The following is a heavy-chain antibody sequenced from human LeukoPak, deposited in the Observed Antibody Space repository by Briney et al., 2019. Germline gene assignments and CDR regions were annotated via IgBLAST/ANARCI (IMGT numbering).Heavy chain of an antibody. V-gene: IGHV4-34*01. CDR2: INHSGST. D-gene: IGHD6-13*01. CDR3: AAGTIHYYYYMDV. Sequence: SETLSLTCTVSGGSISSYYWSWIRQPPGKGLEWIGEINHSGSTNYNPSLKSRVTISVDTSKNQFSLKLSSVTAADTAVYYAAAGTIHYYYYMDVWGKGTTVTVSS. J-gene: IGHJ6*03. CDR1: GGSISSYY.